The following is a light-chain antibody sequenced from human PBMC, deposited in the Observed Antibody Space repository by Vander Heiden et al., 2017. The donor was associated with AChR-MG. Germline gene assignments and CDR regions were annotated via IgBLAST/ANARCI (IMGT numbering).Light chain of an antibody. Sequence: EIVLTQSPATLSLSPGERATLSCRASQSVSSYLAWYQQKPGQVPRLLIYDTFHRATGIPPRFSGSGSGTDFTLTISSLEPEDFAVYYCQQRSSWPSVTFGPGTKVDIK. CDR2: DTF. CDR1: QSVSSY. J-gene: IGKJ3*01. CDR3: QQRSSWPSVT. V-gene: IGKV3-11*01.